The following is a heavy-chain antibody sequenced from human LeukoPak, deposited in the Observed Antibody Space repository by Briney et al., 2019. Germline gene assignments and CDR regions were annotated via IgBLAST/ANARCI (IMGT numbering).Heavy chain of an antibody. V-gene: IGHV3-49*03. D-gene: IGHD3-22*01. CDR3: ARAAYDSSGYYYSTDY. Sequence: GGSLRLSCTSSGFTFGDYDMSWFRQAPGKGLEWVGFIRSKPYGGTIEYAASVKGRFTISTDDSKSIAYLQMNSLRTEDTAVYYCARAAYDSSGYYYSTDYWGQGTLVTVSS. J-gene: IGHJ4*02. CDR2: IRSKPYGGTI. CDR1: GFTFGDYD.